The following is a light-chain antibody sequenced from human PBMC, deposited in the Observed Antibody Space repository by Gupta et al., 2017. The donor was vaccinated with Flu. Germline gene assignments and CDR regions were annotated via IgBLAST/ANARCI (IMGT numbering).Light chain of an antibody. J-gene: IGKJ4*01. V-gene: IGKV3-20*01. CDR2: GAS. CDR3: QQYETTRLT. Sequence: EIILTPSPGTLSLSQGDRATFTCRASQTVTSNYLAWYQQNPGQPPRLLIYGASNRATGIPDRFSGSGSGTDFTLTISRLEPEDFAVYYCQQYETTRLTFGGGTKVEI. CDR1: QTVTSNY.